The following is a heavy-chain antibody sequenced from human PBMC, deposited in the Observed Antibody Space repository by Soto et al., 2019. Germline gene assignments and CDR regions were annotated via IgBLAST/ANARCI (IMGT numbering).Heavy chain of an antibody. CDR1: GGSISSSSYY. CDR2: IYYSGST. D-gene: IGHD5-12*01. J-gene: IGHJ3*02. V-gene: IGHV4-39*01. CDR3: AAAGDSGYEPDAFDI. Sequence: QLQLQESGPGLVKPSETLSLTCTVSGGSISSSSYYWGWIRQPPGTGLEWIGSIYYSGSTYYNPSLKSRVTMSVDTSKNQFSLKLRSLTAADTAVYYCAAAGDSGYEPDAFDIWGQGTIVTVSS.